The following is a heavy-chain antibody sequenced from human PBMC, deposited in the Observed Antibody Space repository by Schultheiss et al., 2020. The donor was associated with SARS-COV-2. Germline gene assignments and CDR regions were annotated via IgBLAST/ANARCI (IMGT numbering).Heavy chain of an antibody. J-gene: IGHJ5*02. D-gene: IGHD2-15*01. Sequence: TLSLTCTVSGGSISSGGYYWSWIRQHPGKGLEWIGYIYYSGSTYYNPSLKSRVTISVDTSKNQFSLKLSSVTAADTAVYYCARGRGCSGGSCWRNWFDPWGQGTLVTVPS. V-gene: IGHV4-31*03. CDR3: ARGRGCSGGSCWRNWFDP. CDR2: IYYSGST. CDR1: GGSISSGGYY.